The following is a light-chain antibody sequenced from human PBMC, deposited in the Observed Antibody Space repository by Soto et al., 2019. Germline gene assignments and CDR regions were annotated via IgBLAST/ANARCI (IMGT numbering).Light chain of an antibody. J-gene: IGKJ2*01. CDR1: QSISSSF. CDR2: GAS. CDR3: QQSDTSPPMYT. V-gene: IGKV3-20*01. Sequence: EIVLTQSPGTLSLSPGERATLSYRASQSISSSFLAWYQQKPGQGPRLLIYGASSRATGIPDRFSGSGSGTDFTLTISRLELEDFAVYYCQQSDTSPPMYTFGQGTKLELK.